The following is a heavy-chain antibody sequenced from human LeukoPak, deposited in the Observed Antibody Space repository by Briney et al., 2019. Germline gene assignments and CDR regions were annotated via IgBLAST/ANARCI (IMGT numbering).Heavy chain of an antibody. J-gene: IGHJ5*02. CDR2: INPNSGGT. CDR1: GYTFTGYY. D-gene: IGHD3-16*01. CDR3: ARDRGGDYVWGSSWFDP. Sequence: GASVKVSCKASGYTFTGYYMHWVRQAPGQGLEWMGWINPNSGGTNYAQKFQGRVTMTRDTSISTAYMELSRLRSDDTAVYYCARDRGGDYVWGSSWFDPWGQGTLVTVSS. V-gene: IGHV1-2*02.